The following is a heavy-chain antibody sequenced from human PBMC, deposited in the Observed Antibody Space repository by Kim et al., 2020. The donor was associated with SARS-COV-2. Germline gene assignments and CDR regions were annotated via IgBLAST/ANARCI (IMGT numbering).Heavy chain of an antibody. Sequence: GGSLRLSCAASGFKFRSYTINWVRQAPGKGLEWVSSISSSGSYIYYADSVRGRFTISRDNAKNSVSLQMNRLRDEDTAVYYCARVGGSLYSGSYSAYWGQGTLVTVSS. D-gene: IGHD1-26*01. V-gene: IGHV3-21*01. CDR2: ISSSGSYI. CDR1: GFKFRSYT. CDR3: ARVGGSLYSGSYSAY. J-gene: IGHJ4*02.